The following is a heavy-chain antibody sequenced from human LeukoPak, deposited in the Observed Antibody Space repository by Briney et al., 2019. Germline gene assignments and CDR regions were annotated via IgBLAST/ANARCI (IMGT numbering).Heavy chain of an antibody. D-gene: IGHD1-26*01. CDR3: ARDRWGSYDY. CDR1: GFTFGSYW. J-gene: IGHJ4*02. Sequence: GGSLRLSCAASGFTFGSYWMSWVRQAPGKGLEWVANIKQDGSEKYYVDSVKGRFTISRDNAKNSLYLQMNSLRAEDTAVYYCARDRWGSYDYWGQGTLVTVSS. V-gene: IGHV3-7*01. CDR2: IKQDGSEK.